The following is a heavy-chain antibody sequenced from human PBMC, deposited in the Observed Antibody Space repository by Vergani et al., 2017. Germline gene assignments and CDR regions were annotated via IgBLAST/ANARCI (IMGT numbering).Heavy chain of an antibody. Sequence: EVQLMESGGGLVQPGKSLRLSCAASGFAFGGYAMHWVRQPPGKGLEWVAGISWKSDSIGYADSVKGRFTISRDNAKNSLFLQMNSLRDNDTALYDCVKDSSSWNYGVLGHWGQGTLVTVPS. D-gene: IGHD1-7*01. CDR3: VKDSSSWNYGVLGH. V-gene: IGHV3-9*01. CDR1: GFAFGGYA. J-gene: IGHJ4*02. CDR2: ISWKSDSI.